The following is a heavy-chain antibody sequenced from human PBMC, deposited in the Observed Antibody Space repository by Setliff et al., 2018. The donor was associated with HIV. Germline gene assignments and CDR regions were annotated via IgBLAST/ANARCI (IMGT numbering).Heavy chain of an antibody. D-gene: IGHD4-17*01. J-gene: IGHJ6*03. V-gene: IGHV5-51*01. CDR1: GYNFNTDW. CDR2: IFPGDSDT. CDR3: ASLRGDYVGQYHYYMDI. Sequence: GESLTISCKGPGYNFNTDWIAWVRQIPGKGLEWMGSIFPGDSDTRYSPSFEDQVTISVDKSISTAYLQWRSLKTSDTAFYYCASLRGDYVGQYHYYMDIWGKGTKVTVSS.